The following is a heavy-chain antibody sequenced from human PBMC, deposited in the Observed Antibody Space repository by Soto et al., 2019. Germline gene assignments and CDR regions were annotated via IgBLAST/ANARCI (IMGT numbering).Heavy chain of an antibody. J-gene: IGHJ4*02. D-gene: IGHD3-10*01. CDR2: IIPIFGTA. V-gene: IGHV1-69*01. Sequence: QVQLVQSGAEVKKPGSSVKVSCKASGGTFSSYAISWVRQAPGQGLEWMGGIIPIFGTANYAQKFQGRVRITADESTSKAYMELSSLRSEDTAVYYCARGPAPLYGSGSWRGYWGQGTLVTVSS. CDR1: GGTFSSYA. CDR3: ARGPAPLYGSGSWRGY.